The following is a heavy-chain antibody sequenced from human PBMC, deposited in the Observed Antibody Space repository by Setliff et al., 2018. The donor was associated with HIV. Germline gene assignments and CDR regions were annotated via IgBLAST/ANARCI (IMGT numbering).Heavy chain of an antibody. J-gene: IGHJ5*02. Sequence: PSETLSLTCSVSGDSISSGSYYWSWIRQPPGKGLEWIGYIYYSGSTNYNPSLKSRVTILVDSSRNQFSLRLSSVTAADTAVYYCARHRYYDILFDPWGLGTLVTVSS. CDR1: GDSISSGSYY. CDR2: IYYSGST. D-gene: IGHD3-9*01. V-gene: IGHV4-61*01. CDR3: ARHRYYDILFDP.